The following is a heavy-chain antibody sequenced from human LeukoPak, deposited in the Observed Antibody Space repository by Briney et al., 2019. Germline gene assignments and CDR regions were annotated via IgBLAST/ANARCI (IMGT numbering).Heavy chain of an antibody. D-gene: IGHD3-22*01. Sequence: PGGSARLSCVASGFTFNNDAMSWVRQAPGKGLEWVSGISGSGPSTDYTDAVKGRFIISRDKSKNTLHLQMNSLRAEDTALYYCARLPTFYYDSSGYHYDYWGQGTLVTVSS. CDR2: ISGSGPST. V-gene: IGHV3-23*01. CDR1: GFTFNNDA. J-gene: IGHJ4*02. CDR3: ARLPTFYYDSSGYHYDY.